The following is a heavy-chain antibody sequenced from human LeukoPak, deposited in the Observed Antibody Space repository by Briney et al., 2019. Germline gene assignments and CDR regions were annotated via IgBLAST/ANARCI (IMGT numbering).Heavy chain of an antibody. Sequence: QPGGSLRLSCAASGFTFSSYSMNWVRQAPGKGLEWVSYISSSYNTIYYADSVRGRFTISRDNAENSLYLQMNSLRAEDTAVYYCARDLRGGSYLFDFWGQGTLVTVSS. CDR1: GFTFSSYS. D-gene: IGHD1-26*01. V-gene: IGHV3-48*01. J-gene: IGHJ4*02. CDR3: ARDLRGGSYLFDF. CDR2: ISSSYNTI.